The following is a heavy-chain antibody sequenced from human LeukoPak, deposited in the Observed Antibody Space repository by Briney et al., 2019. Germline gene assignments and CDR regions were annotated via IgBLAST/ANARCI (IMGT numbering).Heavy chain of an antibody. V-gene: IGHV1-69*13. Sequence: SVKVSCKASGGTFSSYAISWVRQAPGQGLEWMGGIIPIFGTANYAQKFQGRVTITADESTSTAYMELSSLRSEDTAVYYCARGLSAGGDRDYWGQGTLVTVSS. D-gene: IGHD2-21*01. CDR2: IIPIFGTA. J-gene: IGHJ4*02. CDR1: GGTFSSYA. CDR3: ARGLSAGGDRDY.